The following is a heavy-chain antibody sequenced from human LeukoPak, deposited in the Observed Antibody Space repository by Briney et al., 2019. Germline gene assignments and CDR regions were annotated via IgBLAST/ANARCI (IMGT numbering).Heavy chain of an antibody. CDR2: ISAYNGNT. CDR1: GYTFTSYG. CDR3: ATAGSRVPALSGYDFDY. J-gene: IGHJ4*02. Sequence: ASVKVSCKASGYTFTSYGISWVRQAPGQGLEWMGWISAYNGNTNYAQKLQGRVTMTTDTSTSTAYMELRSLRSEDTAVYYCATAGSRVPALSGYDFDYWGQGTLVTVSS. V-gene: IGHV1-18*01. D-gene: IGHD5-12*01.